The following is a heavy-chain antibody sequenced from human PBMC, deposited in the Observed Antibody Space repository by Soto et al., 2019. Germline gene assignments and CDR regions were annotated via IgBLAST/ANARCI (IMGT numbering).Heavy chain of an antibody. V-gene: IGHV3-23*01. D-gene: IGHD2-21*02. CDR3: AKDDFTDRGDDYFDY. CDR1: GFSFTNFA. J-gene: IGHJ4*02. CDR2: IGASGDIT. Sequence: GGSLRLSCAASGFSFTNFAMSRVRQAPGKGLEWVAGIGASGDITWYADSVKGRLSISRDNPKNTLYLQLNSLRFEDTAVYYCAKDDFTDRGDDYFDYWGPGTLVTVSS.